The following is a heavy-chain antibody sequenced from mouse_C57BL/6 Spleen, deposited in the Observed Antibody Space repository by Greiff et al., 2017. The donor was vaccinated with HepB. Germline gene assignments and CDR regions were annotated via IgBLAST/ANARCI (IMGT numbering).Heavy chain of an antibody. D-gene: IGHD1-1*01. V-gene: IGHV1-26*01. CDR3: ARLTVFDY. Sequence: VQLQQSGPELVKPGASVKISCKASGYTFTDYYMNWVKQSHGKSLEWIGDINPNNGGTSYIQKFKGKATLTVDKSSSTAYMELRSLTSEDSAVYYCARLTVFDYWGQGTTLTVSS. J-gene: IGHJ2*01. CDR2: INPNNGGT. CDR1: GYTFTDYY.